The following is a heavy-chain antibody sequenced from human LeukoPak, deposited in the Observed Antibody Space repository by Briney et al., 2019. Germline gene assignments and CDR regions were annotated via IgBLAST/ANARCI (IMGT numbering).Heavy chain of an antibody. Sequence: GASVKVSCEASGYTFTGYYMHWVRQAPGQGLEWMGWINPNSSGTNYAQKFQGRVTMTRDTSISTAYMELSRLRSDDTAVYYCARTRVSRKYFDYWGQGTLVTVSS. CDR2: INPNSSGT. J-gene: IGHJ4*02. CDR3: ARTRVSRKYFDY. V-gene: IGHV1-2*02. CDR1: GYTFTGYY.